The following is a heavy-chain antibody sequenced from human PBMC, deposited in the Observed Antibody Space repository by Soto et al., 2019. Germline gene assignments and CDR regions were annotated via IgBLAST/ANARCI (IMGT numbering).Heavy chain of an antibody. V-gene: IGHV3-64D*06. J-gene: IGHJ4*02. CDR2: ISSNGGST. D-gene: IGHD5-12*01. Sequence: GGSLRLSCSASGFTFSSYSMRWVRQAPGKGLEYVSAISSNGGSTYYADSVKGRFTISRDNSKNMMYLQMSSMSAEDSAVDYFVRGGMGESNFDYWGQGTLVTVSS. CDR3: VRGGMGESNFDY. CDR1: GFTFSSYS.